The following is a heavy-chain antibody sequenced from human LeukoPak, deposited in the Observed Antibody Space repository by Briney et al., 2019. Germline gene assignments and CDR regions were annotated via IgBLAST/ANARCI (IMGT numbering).Heavy chain of an antibody. CDR1: GFTFSSYA. D-gene: IGHD6-19*01. J-gene: IGHJ4*02. V-gene: IGHV3-23*01. CDR3: AKDPLSSGWYYLDY. Sequence: PGGSLRLSCAASGFTFSSYAMRWVRQAPGKALEWVSAISGSGGSTYYADSVKDRFTISRDNYKNTLYLPMNSMRAGYTAIYYCAKDPLSSGWYYLDYWGQGTLVTVSS. CDR2: ISGSGGST.